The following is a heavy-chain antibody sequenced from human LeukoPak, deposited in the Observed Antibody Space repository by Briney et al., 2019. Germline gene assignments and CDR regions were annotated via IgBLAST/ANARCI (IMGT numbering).Heavy chain of an antibody. CDR1: GFTFSNFG. J-gene: IGHJ4*02. CDR2: ISYDGKVT. D-gene: IGHD3-10*01. V-gene: IGHV3-30*03. CDR3: ARDHYGSGSQPDY. Sequence: GGSLRLSCAASGFTFSNFGMHWVRQAPGKGLEWMAVISYDGKVTYYADSVKGRFTISRDNSKNTLYLLMNSLRAEDTAVYYCARDHYGSGSQPDYWGQGTLVTVSS.